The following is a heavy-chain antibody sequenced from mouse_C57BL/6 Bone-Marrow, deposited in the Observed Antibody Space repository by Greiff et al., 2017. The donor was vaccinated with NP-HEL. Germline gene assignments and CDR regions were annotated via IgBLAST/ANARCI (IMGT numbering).Heavy chain of an antibody. CDR2: ISGGGGNT. CDR3: ARPSVWYFEV. J-gene: IGHJ1*03. Sequence: EVKLMESGGGLVKPGGSLKLSCAASGFTFSSYTMSWVRQTPEKRLEWVATISGGGGNTYYPDSVKGRFTISRDNAKNTLYLQMSSLRSEDTALYYCARPSVWYFEVWGTGTTVTVSS. CDR1: GFTFSSYT. V-gene: IGHV5-9*01.